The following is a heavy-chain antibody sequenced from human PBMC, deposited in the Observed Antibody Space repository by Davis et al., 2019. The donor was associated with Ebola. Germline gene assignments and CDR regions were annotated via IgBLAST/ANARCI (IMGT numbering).Heavy chain of an antibody. CDR2: ISGYNGNT. D-gene: IGHD3-22*01. J-gene: IGHJ3*02. CDR1: GYTFTSYT. Sequence: ASVTVSCKASGYTFTSYTVSWVRQAPGQGLVWMGWISGYNGNTKYAQEFQGRVSMTTDTSASTAYMELRGLRSDDTAVYYCARGWRGYDLDAFQIWGQGTMVNVSS. V-gene: IGHV1-18*01. CDR3: ARGWRGYDLDAFQI.